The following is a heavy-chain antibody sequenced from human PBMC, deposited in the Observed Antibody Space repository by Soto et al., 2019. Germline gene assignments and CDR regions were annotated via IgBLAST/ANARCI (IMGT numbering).Heavy chain of an antibody. CDR2: IKTYIDGATT. Sequence: GGSLRLSCAASGFTFRDAWMSWVRQAPGKGLEWVGRIKTYIDGATTDYAAPVKGRFTMSRDDSKNRLYLQMNSLKIEDTAVYFCATDQTTILDVWGQGTTVTVSS. V-gene: IGHV3-15*01. CDR3: ATDQTTILDV. J-gene: IGHJ6*02. CDR1: GFTFRDAW. D-gene: IGHD5-12*01.